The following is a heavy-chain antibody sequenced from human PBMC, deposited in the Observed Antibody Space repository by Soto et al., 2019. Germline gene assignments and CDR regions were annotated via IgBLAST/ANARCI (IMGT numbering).Heavy chain of an antibody. CDR2: IWYDGSNE. CDR1: GSSFSSYG. Sequence: GGSLRLSCAASGSSFSSYGMHWARQAPGKGLEWVAVIWYDGSNEYYADSVKGRFIISRDNSKNTLYLQMNSLRAEDTAVYYCARNPGLPNWFDPWGQGTLVTVSS. J-gene: IGHJ5*02. V-gene: IGHV3-33*01. CDR3: ARNPGLPNWFDP.